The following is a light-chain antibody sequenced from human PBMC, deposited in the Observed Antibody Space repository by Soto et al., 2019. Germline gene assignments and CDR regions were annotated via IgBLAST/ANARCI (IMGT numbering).Light chain of an antibody. Sequence: QSALTQPASVSGSPGQSITVSCTGTSSDVGSYNLVSWYQHHPGTAPKLMIYEGSKRPSGVSNRFSGSKSGNTASLTISGLQAEDEADYYCSSYAGSSTYVFGTGTKLTVL. V-gene: IGLV2-23*01. J-gene: IGLJ1*01. CDR3: SSYAGSSTYV. CDR2: EGS. CDR1: SSDVGSYNL.